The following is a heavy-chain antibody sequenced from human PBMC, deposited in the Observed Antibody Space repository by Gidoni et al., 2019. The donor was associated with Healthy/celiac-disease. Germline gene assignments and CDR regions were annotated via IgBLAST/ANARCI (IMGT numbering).Heavy chain of an antibody. CDR2: IWYDGSNK. CDR3: ARAILGGGYGDY. CDR1: GLTFSSYG. V-gene: IGHV3-33*01. Sequence: QVQLVESGGGVDHPARSLRLSFAASGLTFSSYGMHWVRQAPGTGLECVAVIWYDGSNKYYADSVKGRFTISRDNSKNTLYLQMNSLRAEDTAVYYCARAILGGGYGDYWGQGTLVTVSS. D-gene: IGHD6-19*01. J-gene: IGHJ4*02.